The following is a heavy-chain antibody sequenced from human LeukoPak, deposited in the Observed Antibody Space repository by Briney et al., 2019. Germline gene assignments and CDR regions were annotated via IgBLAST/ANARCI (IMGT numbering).Heavy chain of an antibody. D-gene: IGHD2-2*01. Sequence: PGGSLRLSCAASGFTFDDYAMHWVRQAPGKGLEWVSGISWNSGSIGYADSVKGRFTISRDNAKNSLYLQMNSLRAEDTALYYCARTIQLRYCSSTSCSTAAFDYWGQGTLVPVSS. CDR3: ARTIQLRYCSSTSCSTAAFDY. V-gene: IGHV3-9*01. CDR2: ISWNSGSI. J-gene: IGHJ4*02. CDR1: GFTFDDYA.